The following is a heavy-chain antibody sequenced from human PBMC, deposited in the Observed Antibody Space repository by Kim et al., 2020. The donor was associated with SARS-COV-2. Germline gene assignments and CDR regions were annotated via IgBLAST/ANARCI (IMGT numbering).Heavy chain of an antibody. CDR2: IIPIFGTA. CDR3: ASYQSSVSPPVFGGKFDP. Sequence: SVKVSCKASGGTFSSYAISWVRQAPGQGLEWMGGIIPIFGTANYAQKFQGRVTITADESTSTAYMELSSLRSEDTAVYYCASYQSSVSPPVFGGKFDPWGQGTLVTVSS. CDR1: GGTFSSYA. J-gene: IGHJ5*02. D-gene: IGHD3-16*01. V-gene: IGHV1-69*13.